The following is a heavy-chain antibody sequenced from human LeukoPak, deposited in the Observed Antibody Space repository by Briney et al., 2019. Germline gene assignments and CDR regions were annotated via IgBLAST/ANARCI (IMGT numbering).Heavy chain of an antibody. V-gene: IGHV3-7*01. D-gene: IGHD4/OR15-4a*01. CDR2: IKTDGSKT. CDR3: ARASMGGRDYHLDS. CDR1: GFTFSTYW. Sequence: GGSLRLSCAASGFTFSTYWMTWVRQAPGKGLEWVANIKTDGSKTYYVDSVKGRFTISRDSAKNFLSLQLSSRRADDTVDYYCARASMGGRDYHLDSWGQGTLVTVSS. J-gene: IGHJ4*02.